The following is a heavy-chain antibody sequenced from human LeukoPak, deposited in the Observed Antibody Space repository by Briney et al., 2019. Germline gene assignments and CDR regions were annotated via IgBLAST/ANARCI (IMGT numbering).Heavy chain of an antibody. CDR2: IYHSGDS. Sequence: SETLSLTCTVSGASVSGVYWSWIRQPPGKGLEWIGYIYHSGDSNCNPSLKSRVTVSLDASKNQVSLRLTSVTAADTAVYYCARHPFATPFDFWGRGTLVTVSS. CDR1: GASVSGVY. D-gene: IGHD2-15*01. J-gene: IGHJ4*02. CDR3: ARHPFATPFDF. V-gene: IGHV4-59*08.